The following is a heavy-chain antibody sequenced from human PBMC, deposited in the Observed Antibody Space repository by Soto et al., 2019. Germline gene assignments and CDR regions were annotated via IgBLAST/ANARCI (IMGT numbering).Heavy chain of an antibody. CDR1: GYIFVNYG. CDR2: ISPYTGNT. Sequence: QVQLVQSGDEVKKPGASVKVSCKASGYIFVNYGIAWVRQAPGQGLEWMGWISPYTGNTHSATKVQGRLTMTTDTSTRTAYMDLGSLTPDDTSVYYCVMVDNYVTPTPQDVWGQGTTLSVSS. CDR3: VMVDNYVTPTPQDV. J-gene: IGHJ6*02. D-gene: IGHD3-16*01. V-gene: IGHV1-18*01.